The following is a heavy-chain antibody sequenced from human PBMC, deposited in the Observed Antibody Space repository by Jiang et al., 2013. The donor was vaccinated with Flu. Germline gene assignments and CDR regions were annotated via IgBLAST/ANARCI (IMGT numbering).Heavy chain of an antibody. D-gene: IGHD2-2*01. CDR2: IYYSGST. J-gene: IGHJ4*02. Sequence: SETLSLTCTVSGGSISSSSYYWGWIRQPPGKGLEWIGSIYYSGSTYYNPSLKSRVTISVDTSKNQFSLKLSSVTAADTAVYYCARDYCSSTSCYFLTHIAAAPGFTGIFDYWGQGTLVTVSS. V-gene: IGHV4-39*01. CDR3: ARDYCSSTSCYFLTHIAAAPGFTGIFDY. CDR1: GGSISSSSYY.